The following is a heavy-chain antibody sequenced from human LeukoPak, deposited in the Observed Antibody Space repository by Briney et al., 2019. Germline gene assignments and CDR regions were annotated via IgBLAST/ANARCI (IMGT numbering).Heavy chain of an antibody. CDR2: ISAYNGNT. J-gene: IGHJ5*01. Sequence: ASVKVSCKASGYTFTSYGISWVRQAPGQGLEWMGWISAYNGNTNYAQKLQGRVTMTTDTSTSTAYMELRSLRSDDTAVYYCARAPDYDSSGYIYNWFDSWGQGTLVTVSS. D-gene: IGHD3-22*01. CDR1: GYTFTSYG. V-gene: IGHV1-18*01. CDR3: ARAPDYDSSGYIYNWFDS.